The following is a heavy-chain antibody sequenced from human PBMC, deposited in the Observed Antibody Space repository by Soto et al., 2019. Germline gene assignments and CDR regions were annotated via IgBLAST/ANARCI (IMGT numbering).Heavy chain of an antibody. CDR3: AHTRTRYDFWSGYSDDAFDI. J-gene: IGHJ3*02. V-gene: IGHV4-59*01. D-gene: IGHD3-3*01. CDR1: GSSISGFY. CDR2: VYYSGST. Sequence: SETLSLTCTVSGSSISGFYLSWVRQPPGRGLEWIGYVYYSGSTNHNPSLKSRVTISVDTSKNQFSLKLSSVTAADTAVYYCAHTRTRYDFWSGYSDDAFDIWGQGTMVTVSS.